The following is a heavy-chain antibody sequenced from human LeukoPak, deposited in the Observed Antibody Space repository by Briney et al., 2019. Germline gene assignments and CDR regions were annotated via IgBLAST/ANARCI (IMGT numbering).Heavy chain of an antibody. Sequence: GASVKVSCKASGYTFTSYYMHWVRQAPGQGLEWMGIINPSGGSTSYAQKFQGRVTMTRDTSTSTVYMELSSLRSEDTAVYYCARDWYTQDYSSRPEGAEYFQHWGQGTLVTVSS. J-gene: IGHJ1*01. V-gene: IGHV1-46*01. CDR1: GYTFTSYY. CDR3: ARDWYTQDYSSRPEGAEYFQH. CDR2: INPSGGST. D-gene: IGHD6-13*01.